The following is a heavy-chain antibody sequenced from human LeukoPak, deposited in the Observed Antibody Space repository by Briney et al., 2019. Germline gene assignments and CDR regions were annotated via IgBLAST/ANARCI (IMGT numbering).Heavy chain of an antibody. D-gene: IGHD6-19*01. V-gene: IGHV3-9*01. CDR2: INWNSGSI. J-gene: IGHJ3*02. Sequence: PGRSLRLSCAASGFTFDDYAMHWVRQAPGKGLEWVSGINWNSGSIGYADSVKGRFTISRDNAKNSLYLQMNSLRAEDTAVYYCARGLHSGWSTDAFDIWGQGTMVTVSS. CDR3: ARGLHSGWSTDAFDI. CDR1: GFTFDDYA.